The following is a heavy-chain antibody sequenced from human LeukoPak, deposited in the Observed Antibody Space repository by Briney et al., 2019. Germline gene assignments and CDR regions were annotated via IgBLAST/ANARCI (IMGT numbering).Heavy chain of an antibody. Sequence: SETLSLTCAVYGGSFSSYYWSWIRQPPGKGLEWIGEINHSGSTNYNPSLKSRVTISVDTSKNQFSLKVSSVTAADTAVYYCARAGDRSGYADYWGQGTLVTVSS. V-gene: IGHV4-34*01. CDR3: ARAGDRSGYADY. J-gene: IGHJ4*02. CDR1: GGSFSSYY. D-gene: IGHD3-22*01. CDR2: INHSGST.